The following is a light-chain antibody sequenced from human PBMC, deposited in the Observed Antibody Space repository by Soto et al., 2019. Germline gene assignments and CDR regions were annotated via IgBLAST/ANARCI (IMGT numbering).Light chain of an antibody. J-gene: IGKJ1*01. CDR3: QQYDVSPLT. V-gene: IGKV3-20*01. Sequence: EIGLTQSPGTLSLSPGEGATLSCRASRGLSDTNLAWYQQKPGQAPSLLLYDSSRRAPGVPHRLSGSGSGTDFALTISSVEPDDFAVYYCQQYDVSPLTFGRGSRVELK. CDR2: DSS. CDR1: RGLSDTN.